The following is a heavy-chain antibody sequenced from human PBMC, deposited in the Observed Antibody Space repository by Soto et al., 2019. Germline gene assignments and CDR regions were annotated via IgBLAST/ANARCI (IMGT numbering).Heavy chain of an antibody. CDR1: GYTFTSYG. J-gene: IGHJ5*02. D-gene: IGHD3-22*01. V-gene: IGHV1-18*01. CDR2: ISAYNGNT. Sequence: ASVKVSCKASGYTFTSYGISWVRQAPGQGLEWMGWISAYNGNTNYAQKLQGRVTMTTDTSTSTAYMELRSLRSDDTAVYYCARDYYYDSRGYYYYYWFDPWGQGTLVTVYS. CDR3: ARDYYYDSRGYYYYYWFDP.